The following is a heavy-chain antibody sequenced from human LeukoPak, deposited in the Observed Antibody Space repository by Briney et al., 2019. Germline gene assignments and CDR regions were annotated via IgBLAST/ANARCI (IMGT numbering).Heavy chain of an antibody. Sequence: ASVKVSCKASGGSFSSYAISWVRQAPGQGLEWMGRIIPIFGTANYAQKFQGRVTITTDESTSTAYMELSSLRSEDTAVYYCARGIERSSSWYYADYWGQGTLVTVSS. J-gene: IGHJ4*02. D-gene: IGHD6-13*01. V-gene: IGHV1-69*05. CDR3: ARGIERSSSWYYADY. CDR2: IIPIFGTA. CDR1: GGSFSSYA.